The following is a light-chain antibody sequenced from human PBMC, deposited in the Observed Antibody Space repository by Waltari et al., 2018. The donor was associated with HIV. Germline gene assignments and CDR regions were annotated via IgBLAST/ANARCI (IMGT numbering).Light chain of an antibody. V-gene: IGKV1-17*01. Sequence: DIQMTQSPSSLSASVGDRVTIPCRASQCIRNDLGWYRQKPGKAPKRLMYAASRLQSVVPSRFSGSRSGTEFTLTISSLQPEDFATYYCLQHNSYPWTFGQGTKVEIK. CDR3: LQHNSYPWT. J-gene: IGKJ1*01. CDR2: AAS. CDR1: QCIRND.